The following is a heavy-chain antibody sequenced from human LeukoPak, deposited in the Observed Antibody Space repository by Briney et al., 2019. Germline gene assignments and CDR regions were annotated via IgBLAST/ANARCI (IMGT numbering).Heavy chain of an antibody. V-gene: IGHV4-61*01. CDR1: GGSVSSGSYY. Sequence: PSETLSLTCTVSGGSVSSGSYYWSWIRQPPGKGLEWIGYIYYSGSTNYNPPLKSRVTISVDTSKNQFSLKLSSVTAADTAVYYCARGYSSGWYQMGYWGQGTLVTVSA. J-gene: IGHJ4*02. D-gene: IGHD6-19*01. CDR2: IYYSGST. CDR3: ARGYSSGWYQMGY.